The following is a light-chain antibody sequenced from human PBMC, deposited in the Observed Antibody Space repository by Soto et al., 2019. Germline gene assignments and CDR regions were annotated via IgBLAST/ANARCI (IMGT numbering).Light chain of an antibody. CDR3: QQDGSSQPWT. CDR2: GXS. Sequence: EVVLTQSPGTLSLSPGERATLACRASHSVRRSSLAWYQQKPGQAPXLLIYGXSXRATGIPDRFSGSGSGTDSDLAISRLEPEHFAVYYCQQDGSSQPWTFGQGTKVEVK. J-gene: IGKJ1*01. V-gene: IGKV3-20*01. CDR1: HSVRRSS.